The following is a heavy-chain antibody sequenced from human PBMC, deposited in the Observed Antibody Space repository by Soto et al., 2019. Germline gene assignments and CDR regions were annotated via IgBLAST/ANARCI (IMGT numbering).Heavy chain of an antibody. D-gene: IGHD3-9*01. CDR1: GFTFSSYG. CDR3: ARGEYDILTGYLIYYGMDV. J-gene: IGHJ6*02. V-gene: IGHV3-33*01. Sequence: PGGSLRLSCAASGFTFSSYGMHWVRQAPGKGLEWVAVIWYDGSNKYYADSVKGRFTISRDNSKNTLYLQMNSLRAEDTAVYYCARGEYDILTGYLIYYGMDVWGQGTTVTVSS. CDR2: IWYDGSNK.